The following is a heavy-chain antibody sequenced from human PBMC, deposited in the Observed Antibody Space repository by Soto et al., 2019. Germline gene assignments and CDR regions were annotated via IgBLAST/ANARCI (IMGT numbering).Heavy chain of an antibody. Sequence: EVQLVESGGGLVKPGGSLRLSCAAYGFTFSNAWMNWVRQAPGKGLEWVGRIKSKTDGGTTDYAAPVKGRFTISRDDSKNTLYLQMNSLKTEDTAVYYCTTDPSDYGGSPLYGMDVWGQGTTVTVSS. D-gene: IGHD4-17*01. CDR2: IKSKTDGGTT. CDR3: TTDPSDYGGSPLYGMDV. V-gene: IGHV3-15*07. J-gene: IGHJ6*02. CDR1: GFTFSNAW.